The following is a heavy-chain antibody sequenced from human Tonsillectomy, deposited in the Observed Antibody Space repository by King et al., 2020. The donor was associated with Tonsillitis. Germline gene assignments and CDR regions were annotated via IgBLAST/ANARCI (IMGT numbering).Heavy chain of an antibody. D-gene: IGHD3-22*01. Sequence: DVQLVESGGGLVQPGGSLRLSCAASGFTFSSSWMSWVRQAPGKGLEWVANIKEAGSEKYYVDSVKGRFTISRDNAKNSLYLQMNSLRAEDTAVYYCARDRRYYYDSSDHWLDWGQGTLVTVSS. CDR2: IKEAGSEK. J-gene: IGHJ4*02. CDR3: ARDRRYYYDSSDHWLD. V-gene: IGHV3-7*03. CDR1: GFTFSSSW.